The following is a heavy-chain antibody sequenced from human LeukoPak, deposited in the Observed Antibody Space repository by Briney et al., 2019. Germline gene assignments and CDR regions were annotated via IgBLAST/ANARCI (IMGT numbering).Heavy chain of an antibody. J-gene: IGHJ4*02. CDR1: GFTFSSYW. CDR2: IQQDGSGK. D-gene: IGHD4-23*01. Sequence: PGGSLRLSCAASGFTFSSYWMTWVRQAPGKGLEWVANIQQDGSGKYYVDSVKGRFTISRDNAKNSLYLQMNSLRAEDTAVYYCARDPDYGGSGFFGDSWGQGTLFTVSS. V-gene: IGHV3-7*01. CDR3: ARDPDYGGSGFFGDS.